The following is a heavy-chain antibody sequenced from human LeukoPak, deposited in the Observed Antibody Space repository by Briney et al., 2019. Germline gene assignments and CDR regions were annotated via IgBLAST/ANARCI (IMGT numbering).Heavy chain of an antibody. CDR3: ARGRWAVGAVLYTSYYFDY. V-gene: IGHV3-33*01. CDR2: IWYDGSKK. CDR1: GFTFSSHG. D-gene: IGHD6-19*01. J-gene: IGHJ4*02. Sequence: GGSLRLSCAASGFTFSSHGMHWVRQAPGEGLEWVAVIWYDGSKKYYADSVKGRFTISRDNSKNTLYLQMNSLRAEDTAVYYCARGRWAVGAVLYTSYYFDYWGQGTLVTVSS.